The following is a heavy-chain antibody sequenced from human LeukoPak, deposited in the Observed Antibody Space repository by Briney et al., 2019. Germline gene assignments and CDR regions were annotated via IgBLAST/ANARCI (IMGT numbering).Heavy chain of an antibody. Sequence: SETLSLTCTVSGYSISSGYYWGWIRQPPGKGLEFIGYIYNTGSTDYNPSLKSRVTISVDTSKNQFSLKLRSVTAADTAVYYCARVVQSTDSSGFYLPEYFQHWGQGTLVTVSS. CDR2: IYNTGST. J-gene: IGHJ1*01. V-gene: IGHV4-38-2*02. D-gene: IGHD3-22*01. CDR3: ARVVQSTDSSGFYLPEYFQH. CDR1: GYSISSGYY.